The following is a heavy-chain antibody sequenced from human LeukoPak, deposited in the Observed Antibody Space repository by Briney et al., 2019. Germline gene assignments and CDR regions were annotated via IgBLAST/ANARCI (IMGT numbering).Heavy chain of an antibody. CDR2: ISYDGSNT. V-gene: IGHV3-30*03. Sequence: GRSLRLSCAASGFTFSSYDMHWVRQTPGKGLEWVAGISYDGSNTYYADSVKGRFTISRDSSKNTLYLQMNSLRAEDTAVYYCARDSIGYNYGYDSWGQGTLVTVSS. CDR3: ARDSIGYNYGYDS. J-gene: IGHJ5*01. D-gene: IGHD5-18*01. CDR1: GFTFSSYD.